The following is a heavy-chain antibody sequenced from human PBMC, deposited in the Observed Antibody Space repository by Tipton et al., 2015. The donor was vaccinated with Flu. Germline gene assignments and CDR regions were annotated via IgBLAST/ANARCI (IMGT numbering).Heavy chain of an antibody. V-gene: IGHV4-34*01. CDR2: INHSGST. J-gene: IGHJ6*02. D-gene: IGHD2-15*01. CDR1: GGSFSGYY. Sequence: TLSLTCAVYGGSFSGYYWSWIRQPPGKGLEWIGEINHSGSTNYNPFLKSRVTISVDTSKNQFSLKLSSVTAADTAVYYCARDTFRYCSGASCLSDYYYYGMDVWGQGP. CDR3: ARDTFRYCSGASCLSDYYYYGMDV.